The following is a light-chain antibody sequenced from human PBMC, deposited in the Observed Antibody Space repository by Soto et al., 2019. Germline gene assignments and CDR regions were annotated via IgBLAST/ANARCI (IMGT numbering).Light chain of an antibody. J-gene: IGLJ1*01. CDR3: CSYAGSSAYV. V-gene: IGLV2-23*01. Sequence: QSVLTQPASVSGSPGQSITISCTGTSSDVGGYNLVSWYQQDPGKAPKPMIYEGSKRPSGVSNRFSGSKSGNTASLTISGLQAEDEADYYCCSYAGSSAYVFGTGTKVTVL. CDR2: EGS. CDR1: SSDVGGYNL.